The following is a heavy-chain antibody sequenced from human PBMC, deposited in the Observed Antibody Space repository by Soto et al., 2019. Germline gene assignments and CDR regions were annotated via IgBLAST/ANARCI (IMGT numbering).Heavy chain of an antibody. CDR2: IYYSGST. J-gene: IGHJ2*01. CDR1: GGSISSGGYY. CDR3: ARDLYGDNWYFDL. Sequence: QVQLHESGPGLVKPSQTLSLTCTVSGGSISSGGYYWSWIRQHPGKGLEWIGYIYYSGSTYYNPSLKSSVTISVDTSKNQFSLKLSSVTAADTAVYYCARDLYGDNWYFDLWGRGTLVTVSS. V-gene: IGHV4-31*03. D-gene: IGHD4-17*01.